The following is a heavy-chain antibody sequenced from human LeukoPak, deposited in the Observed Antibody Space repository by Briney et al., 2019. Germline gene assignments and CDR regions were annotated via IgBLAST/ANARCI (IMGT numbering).Heavy chain of an antibody. CDR1: GFTFSSYA. CDR3: AKTRNGYTTEYLQH. J-gene: IGHJ1*01. CDR2: ITDSGTGT. V-gene: IGHV3-23*01. Sequence: GGSLRLSCAASGFTFSSYALSWVRQAPGKGLEWVSGITDSGTGTYYADSVKGRFTISRDNSKNTVYLQMSSLRAEDTAVYYCAKTRNGYTTEYLQHWGQGTLVTVSS. D-gene: IGHD5-24*01.